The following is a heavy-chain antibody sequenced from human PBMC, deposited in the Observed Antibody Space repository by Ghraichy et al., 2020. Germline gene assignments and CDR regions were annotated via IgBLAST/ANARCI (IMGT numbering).Heavy chain of an antibody. CDR3: ARVPFDLDDYGDYEDY. J-gene: IGHJ4*02. Sequence: TLSLTCAVYGGSFSGYYWSWIRQPPGKGLEWIGEINHSGSTNYNPSLKSRVTISVDTSKNQFSLKLSSVTAADTAVYYCARVPFDLDDYGDYEDYWGQGTLVTVSS. D-gene: IGHD4-17*01. CDR1: GGSFSGYY. V-gene: IGHV4-34*01. CDR2: INHSGST.